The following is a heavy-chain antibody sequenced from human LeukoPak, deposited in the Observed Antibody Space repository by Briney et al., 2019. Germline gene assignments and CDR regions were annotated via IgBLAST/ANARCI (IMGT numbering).Heavy chain of an antibody. D-gene: IGHD3-10*01. CDR1: GFTFSSYG. J-gene: IGHJ4*02. CDR3: AKKGYYASGSYFDY. CDR2: IRYDGSNK. V-gene: IGHV3-30*02. Sequence: GGSLRLSCAASGFTFSSYGVHWVRQAPGKGLEWVAFIRYDGSNKYYADSVKGRFTIYRDNSKNTLYLQMNSLRPEDTAMYYCAKKGYYASGSYFDYWGQGTLVTVSS.